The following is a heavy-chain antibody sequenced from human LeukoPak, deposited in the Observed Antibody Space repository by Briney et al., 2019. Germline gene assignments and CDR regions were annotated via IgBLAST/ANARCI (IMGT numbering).Heavy chain of an antibody. CDR2: ISSGSTI. CDR3: ARALVDYDFWSGYSGAGASDY. J-gene: IGHJ4*02. CDR1: GFTFSDYY. D-gene: IGHD3-3*01. Sequence: GGSLRLSCAASGFTFSDYYMSWIRQAPGKGLEWVSYISSGSTIYYADSVKGRFTISRDNAKNSLYLQMNSLRAEDTAVYYCARALVDYDFWSGYSGAGASDYWGQGTLVTVSS. V-gene: IGHV3-11*01.